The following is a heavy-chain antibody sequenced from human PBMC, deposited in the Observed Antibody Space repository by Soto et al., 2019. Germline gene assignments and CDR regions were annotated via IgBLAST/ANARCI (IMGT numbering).Heavy chain of an antibody. CDR1: GFTFSSYA. CDR2: ISGSGGST. J-gene: IGHJ3*02. CDR3: AKDAPFAVSGSGWSPDAFDI. D-gene: IGHD6-19*01. Sequence: PGGSLRLSCAASGFTFSSYAMSWVRQAPGKGLEWVSAISGSGGSTYYADSVKGRFTISRDNSKNTLYLQMNSLRAEDTAVYYCAKDAPFAVSGSGWSPDAFDIWGQGTMVTVSS. V-gene: IGHV3-23*01.